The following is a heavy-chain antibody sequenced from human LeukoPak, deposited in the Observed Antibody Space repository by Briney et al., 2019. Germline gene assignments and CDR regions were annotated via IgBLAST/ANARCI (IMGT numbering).Heavy chain of an antibody. CDR1: GGSISSGGYS. V-gene: IGHV4-61*08. Sequence: SETLSLTCAVSGGSISSGGYSWSWIRQPPGKGLEWIGYIYNSGSSTIYSPSLKSRVTISVDTSKNQFSLRLSSVTAADTAVYFCVRDRELTYWGQGTLVTVSS. D-gene: IGHD3-10*01. CDR2: IYNSGSST. CDR3: VRDRELTY. J-gene: IGHJ4*02.